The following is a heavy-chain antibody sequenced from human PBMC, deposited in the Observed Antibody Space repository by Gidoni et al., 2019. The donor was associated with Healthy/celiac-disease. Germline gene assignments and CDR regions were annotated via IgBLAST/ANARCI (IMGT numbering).Heavy chain of an antibody. CDR1: GFTVSSNY. Sequence: EVQLVESGGGLIQPGGSLRLSCAASGFTVSSNYMSWVRQAPGKGLEWVSVIYSGGSTYYADSVKGRFTISRDNSKNTLYLQMNSLRAEDTAVYYCAREKRDGYNYVMGGYYYGMDVWGQGTTVTVSS. CDR2: IYSGGST. V-gene: IGHV3-53*01. D-gene: IGHD5-12*01. J-gene: IGHJ6*02. CDR3: AREKRDGYNYVMGGYYYGMDV.